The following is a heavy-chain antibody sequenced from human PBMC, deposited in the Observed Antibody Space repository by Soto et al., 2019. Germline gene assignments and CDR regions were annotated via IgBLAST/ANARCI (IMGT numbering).Heavy chain of an antibody. V-gene: IGHV4-59*01. CDR2: VYYSGST. CDR3: ARDTVTTSDDAFDI. Sequence: WTWIRQPPGKRLEWIGYVYYSGSTNYNPSLKSRVTISVDMSKNQFFLKLSSVTAADTAVYYCARDTVTTSDDAFDIWGQGTMVTVSS. D-gene: IGHD4-17*01. J-gene: IGHJ3*02.